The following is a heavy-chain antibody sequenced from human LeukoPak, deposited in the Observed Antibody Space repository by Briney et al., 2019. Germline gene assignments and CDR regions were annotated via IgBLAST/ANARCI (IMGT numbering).Heavy chain of an antibody. D-gene: IGHD6-19*01. CDR2: IYYSGST. CDR3: ARGGYSTGWSFFDY. CDR1: GGSISSSSYY. J-gene: IGHJ4*02. V-gene: IGHV4-39*07. Sequence: PSETLSLTCTVSGGSISSSSYYWGWIRQPPGKGLEWIGTIYYSGSTYYNPSLKSRVTISIDTPKNQFSLKLSSVTAADTAVYYCARGGYSTGWSFFDYWGQGPLVTVSS.